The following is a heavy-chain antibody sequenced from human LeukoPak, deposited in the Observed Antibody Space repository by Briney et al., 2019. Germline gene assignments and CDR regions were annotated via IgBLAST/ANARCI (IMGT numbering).Heavy chain of an antibody. Sequence: GASVKVSCKASGYTFTSYYMHWVRQAPGQGLEWMGWINPNSGGTNYAQKFQGRVTMTRDTSISTAYMELSRLRSDDTAVYYCARDKRRYCSSTSCHLFDYWGQGTLVTVSS. CDR1: GYTFTSYY. D-gene: IGHD2-2*01. V-gene: IGHV1-2*02. CDR2: INPNSGGT. CDR3: ARDKRRYCSSTSCHLFDY. J-gene: IGHJ4*02.